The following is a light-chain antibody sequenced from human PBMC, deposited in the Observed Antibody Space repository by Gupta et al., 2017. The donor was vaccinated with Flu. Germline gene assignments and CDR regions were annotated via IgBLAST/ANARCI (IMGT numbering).Light chain of an antibody. CDR2: GAS. Sequence: ASQSVSSNLAWYQQKPGQAPRLLIYGASTRATGTPARFSGSGSGTEFTLTISSLQSEDIAVYCCQQYNNWPYTFGQGTKLEIK. CDR1: QSVSSN. CDR3: QQYNNWPYT. J-gene: IGKJ2*01. V-gene: IGKV3-15*01.